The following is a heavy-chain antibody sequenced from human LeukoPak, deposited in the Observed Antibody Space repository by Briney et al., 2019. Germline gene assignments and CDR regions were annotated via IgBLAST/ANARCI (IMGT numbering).Heavy chain of an antibody. D-gene: IGHD3-10*01. CDR3: ARGAYYYGSGYYYYGMGV. J-gene: IGHJ6*02. V-gene: IGHV3-30*04. CDR1: GFTFIDFA. CDR2: ISNDGKTK. Sequence: GGSLRLSCTASGFTFIDFAMHWVRQAPGKGLEWVAVISNDGKTKYHAESVKGRFTISRDNSNNTIYLQMNSLRAGDTAVYYCARGAYYYGSGYYYYGMGVWGQGTTVTVSS.